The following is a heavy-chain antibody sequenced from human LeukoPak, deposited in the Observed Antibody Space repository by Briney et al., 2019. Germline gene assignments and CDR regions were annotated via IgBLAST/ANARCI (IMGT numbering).Heavy chain of an antibody. CDR1: GFTFSSYW. CDR2: INSDGSST. J-gene: IGHJ4*02. Sequence: PGGSLRLSCAASGFTFSSYWMHWVRQAPGKGLVWVSRINSDGSSTTYADSVKGRFTISRDNAKNSLYLQMNSLRAEDTAVYYCARAARNDAGGFDYWGQGTLVTVSS. D-gene: IGHD1-1*01. CDR3: ARAARNDAGGFDY. V-gene: IGHV3-74*01.